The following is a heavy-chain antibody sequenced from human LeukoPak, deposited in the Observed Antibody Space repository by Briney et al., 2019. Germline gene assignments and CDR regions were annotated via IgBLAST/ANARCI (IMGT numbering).Heavy chain of an antibody. V-gene: IGHV1-46*01. D-gene: IGHD5-24*01. CDR3: AREPWLHQFDY. Sequence: GASVKVSCKASGHTFTNYYMHWVRQAPGQGLEWMGIIHPSGGSTGYAQKFQGRLTMTRDMSTSTVYMELSSLTSEDTAVYYCAREPWLHQFDYWGQGTLVTVSS. CDR2: IHPSGGST. J-gene: IGHJ4*02. CDR1: GHTFTNYY.